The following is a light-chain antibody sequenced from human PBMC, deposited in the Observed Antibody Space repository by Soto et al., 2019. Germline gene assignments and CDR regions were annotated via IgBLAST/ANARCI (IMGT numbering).Light chain of an antibody. CDR1: QSVSSN. CDR2: GAS. CDR3: QQYNNWPLYT. Sequence: TLSVSPGERATLSCRASQSVSSNLAWYQQKPGQAPRLLIYGASTSATGIPARLSGSGSGTEFTLIIISLQSEDFAVYYCQQYNNWPLYTFGQGTKVDIK. V-gene: IGKV3-15*01. J-gene: IGKJ2*01.